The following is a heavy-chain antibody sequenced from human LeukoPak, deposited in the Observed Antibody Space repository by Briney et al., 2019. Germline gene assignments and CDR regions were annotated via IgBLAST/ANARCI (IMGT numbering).Heavy chain of an antibody. D-gene: IGHD3-10*01. CDR1: GFTFSTFA. V-gene: IGHV3-23*01. CDR2: IFPSGGEI. CDR3: ARCGDGLPCDFDY. J-gene: IGHJ4*02. Sequence: PGGSLRLSCAASGFTFSTFAMLWIRQPPGKGLEWVSSIFPSGGEIHYADSVRGRFTISRDNSKSILSLQMNSLRPEDTAVYYCARCGDGLPCDFDYWGQGTLVTVSS.